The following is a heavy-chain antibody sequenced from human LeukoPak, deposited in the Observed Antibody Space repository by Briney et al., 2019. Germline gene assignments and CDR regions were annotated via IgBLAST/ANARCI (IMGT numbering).Heavy chain of an antibody. CDR3: ASFSDGKDSDFDH. Sequence: GESLKISCQGSGYSFTNYWFGWVRQMPGKGLEWMGIIYPGNSRTRYRPSFQGQVTISADKSISTAYLQWSSLKASDTAMYYCASFSDGKDSDFDHWGQGTLVTVSS. D-gene: IGHD4-23*01. V-gene: IGHV5-51*01. J-gene: IGHJ4*02. CDR2: IYPGNSRT. CDR1: GYSFTNYW.